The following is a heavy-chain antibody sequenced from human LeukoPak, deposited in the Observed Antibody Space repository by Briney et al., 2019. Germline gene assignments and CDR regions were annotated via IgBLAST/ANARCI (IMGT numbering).Heavy chain of an antibody. CDR3: ARSGIRVVGATNFDY. V-gene: IGHV1-2*06. CDR1: GYTFTGYY. Sequence: ASVKASCKASGYTFTGYYMHWVRQAPGQGLEWMGRINPNSGGTNYAQKFQGRVTMTRDTSISTAYMELSRLRSDDTAVYYCARSGIRVVGATNFDYWGQGTLVTVSS. J-gene: IGHJ4*02. D-gene: IGHD1-26*01. CDR2: INPNSGGT.